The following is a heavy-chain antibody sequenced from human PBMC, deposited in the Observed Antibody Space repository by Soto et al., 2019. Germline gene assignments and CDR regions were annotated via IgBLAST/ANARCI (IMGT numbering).Heavy chain of an antibody. CDR2: IIPIFGTG. Sequence: ASVKVSCKASGGTFSSYAISWFRQAPGQGLEWMGGIIPIFGTGNYAQKFQGRLTITADESTSTAYMELSSLRSEDTAVYYCARENYEILTGYYYFDYWGQGTMVTVSS. V-gene: IGHV1-69*13. CDR3: ARENYEILTGYYYFDY. D-gene: IGHD3-9*01. CDR1: GGTFSSYA. J-gene: IGHJ4*02.